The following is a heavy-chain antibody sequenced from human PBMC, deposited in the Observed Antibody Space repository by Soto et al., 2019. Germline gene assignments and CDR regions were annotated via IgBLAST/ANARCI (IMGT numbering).Heavy chain of an antibody. CDR2: ISSTTNYI. D-gene: IGHD4-17*01. CDR1: GFTFTRYS. CDR3: AGYTVTSGFAY. J-gene: IGHJ4*02. Sequence: CLRLSCAASGFTFTRYSMNWVRQAPGKGLEWVSSISSTTNYIYYADSMKGRFTVSRDNAKNSVYLEMNSLSAEDTAVYYCAGYTVTSGFAYWGQGYLLTVP. V-gene: IGHV3-21*01.